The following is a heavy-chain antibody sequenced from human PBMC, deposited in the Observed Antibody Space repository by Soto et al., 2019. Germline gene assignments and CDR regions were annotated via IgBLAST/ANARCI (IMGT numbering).Heavy chain of an antibody. J-gene: IGHJ4*02. CDR2: TYYRSKWYN. CDR1: GDSVSSNSAA. CDR3: AREGSSGWNRSPPFPFDY. Sequence: SQTLSLTCAISGDSVSSNSAAWNWIRQSPSRGLEWLGRTYYRSKWYNDYAVSVKSRITINPDTSKNQFSLQLNSVTPEDTAVYYCAREGSSGWNRSPPFPFDYWGQGTLVTVSS. D-gene: IGHD6-19*01. V-gene: IGHV6-1*01.